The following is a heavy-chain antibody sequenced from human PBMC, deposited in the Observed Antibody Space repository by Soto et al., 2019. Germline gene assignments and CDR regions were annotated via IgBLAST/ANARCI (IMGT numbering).Heavy chain of an antibody. CDR1: GGCISSGGYY. D-gene: IGHD2-2*01. CDR3: ARRGWGEYQLATYSFGY. Sequence: SETVSLTCTVSGGCISSGGYYWSWIRQHPGKGLEWIGYIYYSGSTYYNPSLKSRVTISVDTSKNQFSLKLSSVTAADTAVYYCARRGWGEYQLATYSFGYRDQAPLRTVSS. J-gene: IGHJ4*02. V-gene: IGHV4-31*03. CDR2: IYYSGST.